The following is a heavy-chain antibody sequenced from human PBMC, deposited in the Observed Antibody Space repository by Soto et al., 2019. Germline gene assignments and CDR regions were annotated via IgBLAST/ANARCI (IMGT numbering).Heavy chain of an antibody. V-gene: IGHV3-30-3*01. D-gene: IGHD3-10*01. Sequence: GGSLRLSCVASGFTFTNYAIHWVRQAPGKGLEWVAVISNDGSIKYHADSVKGRFIISRDNSKNTLYLQMNSLRVEDTALYYCAKAPTNYGSGSYYYYWGQGTLVTVS. CDR3: AKAPTNYGSGSYYYY. CDR2: ISNDGSIK. J-gene: IGHJ4*02. CDR1: GFTFTNYA.